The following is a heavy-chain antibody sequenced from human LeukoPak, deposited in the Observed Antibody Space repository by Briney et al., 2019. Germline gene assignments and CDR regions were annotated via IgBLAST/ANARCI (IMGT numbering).Heavy chain of an antibody. D-gene: IGHD3-10*02. J-gene: IGHJ6*04. Sequence: GGSLRLSCAASGFTFDDYGMSWVRQAPGKGLEWVSGINSNGGSAGYADSVKGRFSISRDNAKNSLFLQMNSLRAEDTAVYYCAELGITMIGGVWGRGTTVTISS. CDR1: GFTFDDYG. CDR3: AELGITMIGGV. CDR2: INSNGGSA. V-gene: IGHV3-20*04.